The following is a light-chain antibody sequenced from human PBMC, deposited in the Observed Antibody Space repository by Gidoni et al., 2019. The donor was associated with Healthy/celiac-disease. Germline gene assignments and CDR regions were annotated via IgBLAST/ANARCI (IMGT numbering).Light chain of an antibody. CDR2: KAS. Sequence: DIQMTQSPSTLSASVADRVTITCRASQSISSWLAWYQQKPGKAPKLLIYKASSLESGVPSRFSGSGSGTEFTLTISSLQPDDFATYYCQQYSSYSRTFGQGTKVEIK. CDR1: QSISSW. V-gene: IGKV1-5*03. CDR3: QQYSSYSRT. J-gene: IGKJ1*01.